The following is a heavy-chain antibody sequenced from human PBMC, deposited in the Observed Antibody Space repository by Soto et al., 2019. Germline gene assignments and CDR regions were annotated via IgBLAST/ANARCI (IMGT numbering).Heavy chain of an antibody. Sequence: GGSLRLSCAASGFTFSSYAMHWVRQAQGKGLEWVAVISYDGSNKYYADSVKGRFTISRDNSKNTLYLQMNSLRAEDTAVYYCSRPLLWFGELLFGFDYWGQGTLVTVSS. J-gene: IGHJ4*02. CDR2: ISYDGSNK. V-gene: IGHV3-30-3*01. CDR3: SRPLLWFGELLFGFDY. D-gene: IGHD3-10*01. CDR1: GFTFSSYA.